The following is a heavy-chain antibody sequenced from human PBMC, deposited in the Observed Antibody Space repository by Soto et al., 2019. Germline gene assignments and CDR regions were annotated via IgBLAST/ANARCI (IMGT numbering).Heavy chain of an antibody. J-gene: IGHJ6*02. CDR2: INHSGST. V-gene: IGHV4-34*01. Sequence: SETLSLTCAVYSGPFSGYYWSWIRQPPGKGLEWIGEINHSGSTNYNPSLNSRVTISVDTSKNQFSLKLSSVTAAETAVYYCARGKRELILGGMDVWRQGTTVTVSS. CDR3: ARGKRELILGGMDV. D-gene: IGHD1-26*01. CDR1: SGPFSGYY.